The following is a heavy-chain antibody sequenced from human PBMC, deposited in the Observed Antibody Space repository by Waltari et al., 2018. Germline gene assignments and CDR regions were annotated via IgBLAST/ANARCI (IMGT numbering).Heavy chain of an antibody. CDR2: LHRSGKA. Sequence: SWWCGHRQAPGRGLGWFRQLHRSGKATYIPSLESRVDVSIDTSNNQFSLKVSSATAADTAVYYCARDRGRWLYLDSWGLGTLVTVSP. CDR1: SW. D-gene: IGHD2-15*01. J-gene: IGHJ4*02. V-gene: IGHV4-4*02. CDR3: ARDRGRWLYLDS.